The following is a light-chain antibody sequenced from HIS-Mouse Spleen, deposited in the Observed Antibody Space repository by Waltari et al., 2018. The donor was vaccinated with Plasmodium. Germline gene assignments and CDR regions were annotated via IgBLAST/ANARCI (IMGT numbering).Light chain of an antibody. Sequence: AIQLTLSLSSLSAFVGASITITCRASQGISSAFAWYQQKPGKAPKLLIYDASSLESGVPSRFSGSGSGTDFTLTISSLQPEDFATYYCQQFNSYPLTFGGGTKVEIK. J-gene: IGKJ4*01. CDR1: QGISSA. V-gene: IGKV1-13*02. CDR3: QQFNSYPLT. CDR2: DAS.